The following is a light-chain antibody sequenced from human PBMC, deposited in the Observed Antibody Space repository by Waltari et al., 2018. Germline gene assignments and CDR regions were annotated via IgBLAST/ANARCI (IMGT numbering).Light chain of an antibody. V-gene: IGKV2D-29*01. CDR2: EVS. CDR3: MQNIQLPPGLT. J-gene: IGKJ4*01. CDR1: QSLRHSDGKTY. Sequence: DIVLTQAPLSLSVTPGQQASISCKSSQSLRHSDGKTYLYWYQQKPGQPPQLLIYEVSSRFSGVPDRFTGSGSGTDFTLEISRVEAEDVGVYYCMQNIQLPPGLTFGGGTKVEIK.